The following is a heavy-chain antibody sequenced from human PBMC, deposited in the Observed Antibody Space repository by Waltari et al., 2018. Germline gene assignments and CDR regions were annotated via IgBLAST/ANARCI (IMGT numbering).Heavy chain of an antibody. CDR2: IYRSGTT. V-gene: IGHV4-38-2*01. CDR3: TRRYTRRDYSPFDF. Sequence: QVQLQESGPGLVRPSEILSLICVVSGYPLSSGYYWGWIRQPPGKGLEWIGSIYRSGTTYYNPSLESRVTMSVDTSKNQFSLKMSPVTAADTAVYYCTRRYTRRDYSPFDFWGQGTLVTVSS. D-gene: IGHD4-4*01. J-gene: IGHJ4*02. CDR1: GYPLSSGYY.